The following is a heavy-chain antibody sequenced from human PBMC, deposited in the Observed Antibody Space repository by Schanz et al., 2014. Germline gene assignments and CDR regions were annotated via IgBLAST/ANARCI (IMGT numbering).Heavy chain of an antibody. CDR3: ARDGGRDGYNLAFDV. CDR2: MYINSGST. D-gene: IGHD5-12*01. Sequence: EVQLVESGGGLVKPGGSLRLSCAAFGFTFSSYDMNWVRQAPGKGLEWISSMYINSGSTQYADSVKGRFIISRDSSKNTLFLQMNSLRAEDTAVYFCARDGGRDGYNLAFDVWGQGTLVTVSS. CDR1: GFTFSSYD. J-gene: IGHJ3*01. V-gene: IGHV3-21*04.